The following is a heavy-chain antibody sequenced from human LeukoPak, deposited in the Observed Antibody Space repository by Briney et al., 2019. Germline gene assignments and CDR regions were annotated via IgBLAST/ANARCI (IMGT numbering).Heavy chain of an antibody. J-gene: IGHJ5*01. CDR1: GFTFSSYA. CDR3: AKDYCSSTTCWFDS. Sequence: GGSLRLSCAASGFTFSSYAMSWVRQAPGKGLEWVSAISGSGGSTYYADSVKGRFTISRDNSKNTLYLQMNGLRAEDTALYYCAKDYCSSTTCWFDSWGQGTLVTVSS. CDR2: ISGSGGST. D-gene: IGHD2-2*01. V-gene: IGHV3-23*01.